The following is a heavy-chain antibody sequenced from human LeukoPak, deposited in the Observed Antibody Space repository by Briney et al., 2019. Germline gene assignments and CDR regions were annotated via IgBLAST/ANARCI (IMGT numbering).Heavy chain of an antibody. Sequence: SGGSLRLSCAASGFTFSSYSMNWVRQAPGKGLEWVSSISSSSSYIYYADSVKGRFTISRDNSKNTLYLQMNSLRAEDTAVYYCAKESPRFDYWGQGTLVTVSS. CDR2: ISSSSSYI. CDR1: GFTFSSYS. V-gene: IGHV3-21*04. CDR3: AKESPRFDY. J-gene: IGHJ4*02.